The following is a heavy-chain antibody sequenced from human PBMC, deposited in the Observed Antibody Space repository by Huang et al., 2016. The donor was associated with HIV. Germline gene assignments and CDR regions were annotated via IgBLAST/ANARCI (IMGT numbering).Heavy chain of an antibody. D-gene: IGHD3-3*01. V-gene: IGHV2-5*05. CDR1: GFSITTAGTG. J-gene: IGHJ4*02. Sequence: QITLKESGPTLVKPTHTLTLTCTFSGFSITTAGTGVGWILQPPGKALEWLELSFWADDKRYGPSRKNRLSITKDTSKNKVVLTMTNMDPVDTATYFCAHRQTYDFWSGSFDSWGQGTLVTVSS. CDR2: SFWADDK. CDR3: AHRQTYDFWSGSFDS.